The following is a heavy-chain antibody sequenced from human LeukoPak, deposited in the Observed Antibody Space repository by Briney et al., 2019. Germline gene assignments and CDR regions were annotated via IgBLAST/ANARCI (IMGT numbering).Heavy chain of an antibody. CDR1: GFTFSSYG. CDR3: AKVGPGTYCSSTSCSDY. J-gene: IGHJ4*02. CDR2: IRYDGSNK. Sequence: PGGSLRLSCAASGFTFSSYGMHWVRQAPGKGLEWVAFIRYDGSNKYYADSVKGRFTISRDNSKNTLYLQMNSLRAEDTAVYYCAKVGPGTYCSSTSCSDYWGQGTLVTVSS. V-gene: IGHV3-30*02. D-gene: IGHD2-2*01.